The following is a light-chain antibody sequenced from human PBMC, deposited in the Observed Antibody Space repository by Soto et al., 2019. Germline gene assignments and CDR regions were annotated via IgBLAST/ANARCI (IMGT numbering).Light chain of an antibody. J-gene: IGKJ5*01. CDR2: AAS. V-gene: IGKV1-9*01. CDR3: QQLDSYPIT. CDR1: QVISSY. Sequence: DIQLTQSPSFLSTSVGDRVTITCRASQVISSYLAWYQQKPGKAPKLLIYAASTLQSGVPSRFSGSGSGTEFTLTISSLQPEDFATYYCQQLDSYPITFGQGTRLEIK.